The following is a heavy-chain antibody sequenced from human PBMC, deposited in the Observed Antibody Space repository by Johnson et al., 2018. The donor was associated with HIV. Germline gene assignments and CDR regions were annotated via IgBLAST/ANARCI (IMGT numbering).Heavy chain of an antibody. V-gene: IGHV3-9*01. CDR2: ISWNSGSI. CDR3: ARGRGALDI. J-gene: IGHJ3*02. D-gene: IGHD3-16*01. Sequence: PGKGLEWVSGISWNSGSIGYADSVKGRFTISRDNSKNTLYLQMNSLRAEDTAVYYCARGRGALDIWGQGTKVTVSS.